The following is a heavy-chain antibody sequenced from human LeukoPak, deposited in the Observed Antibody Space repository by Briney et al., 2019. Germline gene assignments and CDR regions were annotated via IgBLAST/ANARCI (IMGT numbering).Heavy chain of an antibody. CDR3: ARDYGGYCSSTSCYLGRLGV. CDR2: IISTGSYI. Sequence: GGSLRLSCAASGFAFSSYAMNWVRQAPGKGLEWVSSIISTGSYIQYADTVKGRFTVSRDNAKNSLHLQMNSLRAEDTAVYFCARDYGGYCSSTSCYLGRLGVWGQGTLVTVSS. V-gene: IGHV3-21*01. J-gene: IGHJ4*02. CDR1: GFAFSSYA. D-gene: IGHD2-2*03.